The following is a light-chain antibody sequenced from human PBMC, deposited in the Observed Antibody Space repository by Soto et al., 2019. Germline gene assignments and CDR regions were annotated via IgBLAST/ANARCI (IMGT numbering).Light chain of an antibody. V-gene: IGKV3-20*01. CDR2: GAS. CDR3: QQYGSSGT. CDR1: QRVTSH. J-gene: IGKJ1*01. Sequence: TQSPATLSMSPGETATLSCRASQRVTSHLAWYQQKPGQAPRLLIYGASNRATGIPDRFSGSGSGTDFTLTISRLEPEDFAVYYCQQYGSSGTFGQGTKVDIK.